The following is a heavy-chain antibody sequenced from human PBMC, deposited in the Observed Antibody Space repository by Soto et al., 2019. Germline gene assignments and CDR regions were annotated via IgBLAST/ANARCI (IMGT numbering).Heavy chain of an antibody. J-gene: IGHJ4*02. Sequence: GGSLRLSCAASEFTFSHYNMNWVRQAPGKGLEWVSSISSRGSSIYYADSVKGRFTISRDNAKNSLYLQMNSLRAEDTAVYSCARLKYYDSNVGGFDYWGQGTLVTVS. CDR3: ARLKYYDSNVGGFDY. CDR1: EFTFSHYN. V-gene: IGHV3-21*01. D-gene: IGHD3-22*01. CDR2: ISSRGSSI.